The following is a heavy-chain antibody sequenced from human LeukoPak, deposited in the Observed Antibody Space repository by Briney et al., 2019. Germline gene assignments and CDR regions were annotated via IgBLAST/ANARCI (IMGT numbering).Heavy chain of an antibody. Sequence: SETLSLTCTVSGGFISSYYWSWIRQPPGKGLEWIGYINYSGSTNQNPSLKSRVTMSADTSKNQFSLKLSSVTAADTAVYYCAKYYYDSSGYYWFDPWGQGTLVTVSS. CDR3: AKYYYDSSGYYWFDP. J-gene: IGHJ5*02. D-gene: IGHD3-22*01. V-gene: IGHV4-59*01. CDR2: INYSGST. CDR1: GGFISSYY.